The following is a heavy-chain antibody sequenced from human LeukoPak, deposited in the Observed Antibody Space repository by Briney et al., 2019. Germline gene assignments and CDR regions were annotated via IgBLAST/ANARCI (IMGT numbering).Heavy chain of an antibody. CDR2: ITSSSSTI. D-gene: IGHD6-13*01. CDR1: GFTFSTYS. Sequence: GGSLRLSCAASGFTFSTYSMNWVRQAPGKGLEWVSYITSSSSTIYYADSVRGRFTISRDNSKNTLYLQMNSLRAEDTAVYYCAKSPRIAAASDYWGQGTLVTVSS. CDR3: AKSPRIAAASDY. J-gene: IGHJ4*02. V-gene: IGHV3-48*01.